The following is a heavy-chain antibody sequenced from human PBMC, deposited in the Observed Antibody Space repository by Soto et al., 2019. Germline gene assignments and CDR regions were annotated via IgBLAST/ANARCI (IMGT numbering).Heavy chain of an antibody. CDR2: IDPSDSYT. CDR3: ARRAGPYTSNFNRFDP. CDR1: GYSFASYW. Sequence: PGASLKISCEGSGYSFASYWISWVRQMPGKGLEWMGRIDPSDSYTNYSPSFQGHVTISADKSISTAYLQWSSLRASDTAVYYCARRAGPYTSNFNRFDPWGQATLVTAYS. J-gene: IGHJ5*02. V-gene: IGHV5-10-1*01. D-gene: IGHD3-16*01.